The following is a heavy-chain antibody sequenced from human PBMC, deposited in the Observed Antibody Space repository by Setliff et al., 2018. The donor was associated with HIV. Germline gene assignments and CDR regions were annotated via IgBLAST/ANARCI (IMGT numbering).Heavy chain of an antibody. Sequence: ASVKVSCKASGGAFSTYTVSWVRQAPGQGLEWMGGIIPMFGTTNYAQKSLGRVTITADKFTNTAYMELSSLRSEDTAVYYCARLPVETASSNYYYMDVWGKGTTVTVSS. J-gene: IGHJ6*03. CDR2: IIPMFGTT. D-gene: IGHD5-18*01. CDR3: ARLPVETASSNYYYMDV. V-gene: IGHV1-69*06. CDR1: GGAFSTYT.